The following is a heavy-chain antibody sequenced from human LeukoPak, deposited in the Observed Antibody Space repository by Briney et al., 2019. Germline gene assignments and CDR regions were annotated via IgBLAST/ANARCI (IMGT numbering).Heavy chain of an antibody. CDR3: ARGAVILSQYFDY. D-gene: IGHD4-11*01. CDR1: GFTFSSYS. Sequence: AGGSLRLSCAASGFTFSSYSMNWVRQAPGKGLEWVSSISSSSSSYIYYADSVKGRFTISRDNAKNSLYLQMNSLRAEDTAVYYCARGAVILSQYFDYWGQGTLVTVSS. J-gene: IGHJ4*02. V-gene: IGHV3-21*01. CDR2: ISSSSSSYI.